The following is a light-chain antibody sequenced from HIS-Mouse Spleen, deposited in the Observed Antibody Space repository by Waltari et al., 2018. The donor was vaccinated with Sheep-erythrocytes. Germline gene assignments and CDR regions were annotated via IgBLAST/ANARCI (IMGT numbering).Light chain of an antibody. CDR2: DVS. Sequence: QSALTQPRSVSGSPGQSVTIPCTGTSSDVGGYNYASWYPQHPGKAPKLMIYDVSKRPSGVPDRFSGSKSGNTASLTISGLQAEDEADYYCCSYAGSYNHVFATGTKVTVL. V-gene: IGLV2-11*01. CDR3: CSYAGSYNHV. J-gene: IGLJ1*01. CDR1: SSDVGGYNY.